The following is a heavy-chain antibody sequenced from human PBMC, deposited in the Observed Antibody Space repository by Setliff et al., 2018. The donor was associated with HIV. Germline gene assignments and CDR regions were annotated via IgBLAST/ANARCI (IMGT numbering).Heavy chain of an antibody. V-gene: IGHV4-4*08. CDR1: GASISSYY. D-gene: IGHD3-22*01. CDR2: IYTSGST. Sequence: PSETLSLTCTVSGASISSYYWSWIRQPPGKGLEWIGYIYTSGSTNYNPSLKSRVTISVDTSKNQFSLKLSSVTAADTAVYHCARGDTYYHDSSGYVKSALDCFDIWGQGTMVTVSS. J-gene: IGHJ3*02. CDR3: ARGDTYYHDSSGYVKSALDCFDI.